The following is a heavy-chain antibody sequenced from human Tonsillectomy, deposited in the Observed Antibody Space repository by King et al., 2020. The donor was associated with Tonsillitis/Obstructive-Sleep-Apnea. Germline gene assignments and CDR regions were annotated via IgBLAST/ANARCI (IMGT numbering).Heavy chain of an antibody. CDR1: GFTFSSYS. CDR2: ITSNGGTT. CDR3: VKESKASGTWAPYH. Sequence: VQLVESGGGLVQPGGSLRLSCSASGFTFSSYSMHWVRQAPGKGLEYVSVITSNGGTTYYADSVKGRFTLSRDNSKNTLDLQMSSLRTEDTAVYYCVKESKASGTWAPYHRGQGNLVTLS. V-gene: IGHV3-64D*06. D-gene: IGHD1-26*01. J-gene: IGHJ4*01.